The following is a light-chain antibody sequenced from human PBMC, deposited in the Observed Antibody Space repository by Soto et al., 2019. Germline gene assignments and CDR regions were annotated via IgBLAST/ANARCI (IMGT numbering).Light chain of an antibody. Sequence: EIVLTQSPGTLSLSPGERATLSCRASQSLRGNYLAWYQQKPGQAPRLLIYGPSIRATGIPDRFSGSGSGTHFTLTINRLEPEDFAVYYCQQYGRSPPWTFGQGTKVEIK. CDR3: QQYGRSPPWT. J-gene: IGKJ1*01. CDR2: GPS. CDR1: QSLRGNY. V-gene: IGKV3-20*01.